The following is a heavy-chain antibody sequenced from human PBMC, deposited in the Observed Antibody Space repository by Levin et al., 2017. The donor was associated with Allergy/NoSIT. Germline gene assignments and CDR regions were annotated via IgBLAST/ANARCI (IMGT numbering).Heavy chain of an antibody. CDR3: ARDDPYGSGSPEVD. CDR1: GGSVSSGHYF. J-gene: IGHJ4*02. CDR2: IYYRGST. D-gene: IGHD3-10*01. Sequence: PSETLSLTCIVSGGSVSSGHYFWSWIRQPPGKGLEWIGYIYYRGSTYYNPFLKSRVTISLDTSKNQFSLKLRSVTAADTAVYYCARDDPYGSGSPEVDWGQGTLVTVSS. V-gene: IGHV4-61*01.